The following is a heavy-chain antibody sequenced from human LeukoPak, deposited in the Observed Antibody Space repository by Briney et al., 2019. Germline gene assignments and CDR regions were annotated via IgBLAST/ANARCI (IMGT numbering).Heavy chain of an antibody. CDR3: AKGGRDIVVASFDY. CDR2: ISYDGSNK. Sequence: PGGSLRLSCAASGFTFSSYGMHWVRQAPGKGLEWVAVISYDGSNKYYADSVKGRFTISRDNSKNTLYLQMNSLRAEDTAVYYCAKGGRDIVVASFDYWGQGTLVTVSS. CDR1: GFTFSSYG. V-gene: IGHV3-30*18. J-gene: IGHJ4*02. D-gene: IGHD3-22*01.